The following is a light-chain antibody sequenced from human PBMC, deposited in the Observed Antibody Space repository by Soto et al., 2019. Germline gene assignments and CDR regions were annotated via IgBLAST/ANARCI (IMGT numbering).Light chain of an antibody. V-gene: IGLV2-8*01. CDR3: SSYGGDNNVV. CDR1: SDDLGTYNY. J-gene: IGLJ2*01. CDR2: EVS. Sequence: QSVLTQPPSASGSPGQSVTISCTGTSDDLGTYNYVSWYRHHPGNAPRLMIYEVSQRRSGVPNRFSGSKSGNTASLTVSGLQPDDEADYYCSSYGGDNNVVFGGGTKLTVL.